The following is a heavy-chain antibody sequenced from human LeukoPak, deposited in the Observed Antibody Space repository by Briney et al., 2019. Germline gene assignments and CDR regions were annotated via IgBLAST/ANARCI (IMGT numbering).Heavy chain of an antibody. D-gene: IGHD3-3*01. J-gene: IGHJ4*02. CDR3: AREDYDFWSGYYFDY. V-gene: IGHV1-18*01. CDR1: GYTFTSYG. Sequence: SVKVSCKAPGYTFTSYGISWVRQAPGQGLEWMGWISAYNGNTNYAQKLQGRVTMTTDTSTSTAYMELRSLRSDDTAVYYCAREDYDFWSGYYFDYWGQGTLVTVSS. CDR2: ISAYNGNT.